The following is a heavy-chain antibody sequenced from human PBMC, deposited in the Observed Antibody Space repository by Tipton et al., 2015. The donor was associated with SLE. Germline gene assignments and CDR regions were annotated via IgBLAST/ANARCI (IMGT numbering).Heavy chain of an antibody. Sequence: TLSLTCAVSGGSITSNNWWSWVRQPPGKGLEWMGEIFHTGTINHNPSLKSRVTMSVDKSNNQFSLKLTSVTAADTAVYYCARGAAAGYYYYYYMDVWGKGTTVTVSS. CDR3: ARGAAAGYYYYYYMDV. J-gene: IGHJ6*03. CDR1: GGSITSNNW. CDR2: IFHTGTI. V-gene: IGHV4-4*02. D-gene: IGHD6-13*01.